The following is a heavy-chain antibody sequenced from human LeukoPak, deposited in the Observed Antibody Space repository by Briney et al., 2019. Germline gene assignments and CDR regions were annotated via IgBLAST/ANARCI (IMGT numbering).Heavy chain of an antibody. CDR1: GFTFGRYG. D-gene: IGHD5-24*01. V-gene: IGHV3-23*01. Sequence: GGSLRLSCAASGFTFGRYGLSWVRQAPGKGLEWVSTIHPSGTNTHYADSVKGRFTISRDNSKNKLFLLMSTLRADDTAIYYCAKDPSTLTIRDDYWGQGTLVTVSS. CDR3: AKDPSTLTIRDDY. CDR2: IHPSGTNT. J-gene: IGHJ4*02.